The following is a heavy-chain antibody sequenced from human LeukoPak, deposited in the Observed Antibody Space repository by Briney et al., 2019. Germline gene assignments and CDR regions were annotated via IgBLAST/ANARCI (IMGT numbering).Heavy chain of an antibody. V-gene: IGHV4-39*07. D-gene: IGHD6-13*01. CDR3: ARVTGYMVEDYFDY. CDR2: IHTSGST. Sequence: SETLSLTCTVSGGSISSSSYYWGWIRQPPGKGLEWIGRIHTSGSTNYNPSLKSRVTISVDTSKNQFSLRLSSVTAADTALYYCARVTGYMVEDYFDYWGQGTLVTVSS. J-gene: IGHJ4*02. CDR1: GGSISSSSYY.